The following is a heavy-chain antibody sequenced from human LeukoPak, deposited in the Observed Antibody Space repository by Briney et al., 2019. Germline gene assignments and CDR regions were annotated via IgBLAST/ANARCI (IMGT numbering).Heavy chain of an antibody. CDR3: ARVGYYDSSGANGDY. J-gene: IGHJ4*02. D-gene: IGHD3-22*01. CDR1: GYTFTSYY. Sequence: GASVKVSCKASGYTFTSYYMHWVRQAPGQGLEWMGRINPNSGGTNYAQKFQGRVTMTRDTSISTAYMELSRLRSDDTAVYYCARVGYYDSSGANGDYWGQGTLVTVSS. CDR2: INPNSGGT. V-gene: IGHV1-2*06.